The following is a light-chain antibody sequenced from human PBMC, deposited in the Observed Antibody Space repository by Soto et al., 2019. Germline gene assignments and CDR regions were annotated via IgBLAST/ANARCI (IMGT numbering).Light chain of an antibody. CDR2: DVS. Sequence: QSALTQPASVSGSPGQSITISCTGTSSDVGGYNYVSWYQQHPGKAPQLMIYDVSNRPSGVSNRFSGSKSGNTASLTISGLPAEDEANYYCSSYTSSSTMVFGGGTKLTVL. V-gene: IGLV2-14*01. CDR3: SSYTSSSTMV. J-gene: IGLJ2*01. CDR1: SSDVGGYNY.